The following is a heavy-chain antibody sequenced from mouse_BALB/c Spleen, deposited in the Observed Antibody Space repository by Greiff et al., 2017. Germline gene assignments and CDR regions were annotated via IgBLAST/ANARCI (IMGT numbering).Heavy chain of an antibody. V-gene: IGHV1S81*02. Sequence: QVQLQQPGAELVKPGASVKLSCKASGYTFTSYWMHWVKQRPGQGLEWIGEINPSNGRTNYNEKFKSKATLTVDKSSSTAYMQLSSLTSEDSAVYYCARWGYYGYDVAMDYWGQGTSVTVSS. D-gene: IGHD2-2*01. CDR2: INPSNGRT. J-gene: IGHJ4*01. CDR3: ARWGYYGYDVAMDY. CDR1: GYTFTSYW.